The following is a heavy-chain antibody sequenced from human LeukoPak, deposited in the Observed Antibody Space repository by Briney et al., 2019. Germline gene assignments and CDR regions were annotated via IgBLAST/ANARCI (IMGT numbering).Heavy chain of an antibody. CDR3: ARGGLYYYDSSGLNWFDP. CDR2: IYYSGST. CDR1: GGSISSSSYY. J-gene: IGHJ5*02. D-gene: IGHD3-22*01. Sequence: PSETLSLTCTVSGGSISSSSYYWGWIRQPPGKGLEWIGSIYYSGSTYYNPSLKSRVTISVDTSKNQFSLKLSSVTAADTAVYYCARGGLYYYDSSGLNWFDPWGQGTLVTVSS. V-gene: IGHV4-39*07.